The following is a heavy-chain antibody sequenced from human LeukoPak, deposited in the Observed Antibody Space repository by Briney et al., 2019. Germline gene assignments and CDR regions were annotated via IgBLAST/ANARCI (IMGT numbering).Heavy chain of an antibody. CDR3: ARTSGYSPPAGGWFDP. CDR1: GGSISSGGYY. Sequence: SETLSLTCTVSGGSISSGGYYWSWIRQPPGKGLEWIGYIYHSGSTHYNPSLKSRVTISVDRSKNQFSLKLSSVTAADTAVYYCARTSGYSPPAGGWFDPWGQGTLVTVSS. V-gene: IGHV4-30-2*01. J-gene: IGHJ5*02. CDR2: IYHSGST. D-gene: IGHD3-22*01.